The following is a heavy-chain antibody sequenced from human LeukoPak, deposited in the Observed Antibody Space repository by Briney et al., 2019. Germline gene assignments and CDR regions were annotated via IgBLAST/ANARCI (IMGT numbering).Heavy chain of an antibody. CDR3: ARSGGTYTSPFAS. J-gene: IGHJ4*02. D-gene: IGHD2-2*02. Sequence: SETLSLTCTVSGGSISSYYWSWIRQPPGKGLEWIGYISYSGTTNYNPSLKSRVTMSLDTSKNQFSLKLTSVTNADTAVYYCARSGGTYTSPFASWGQGTLVTVSS. CDR2: ISYSGTT. V-gene: IGHV4-59*01. CDR1: GGSISSYY.